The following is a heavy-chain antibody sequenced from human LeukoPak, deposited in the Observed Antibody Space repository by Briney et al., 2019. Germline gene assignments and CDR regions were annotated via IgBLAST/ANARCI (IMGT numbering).Heavy chain of an antibody. CDR3: ARDTGRYDSSGYYGY. V-gene: IGHV1-46*01. Sequence: GASVKVSCKASGYTFTSYYMHWVRQAPGQGLEWMGIINPSGGGTSYAQKFQGRVTMTRDTSTSTVYMELSILRSEDTAVYYCARDTGRYDSSGYYGYWGQGTLVTVSS. D-gene: IGHD3-22*01. J-gene: IGHJ4*02. CDR1: GYTFTSYY. CDR2: INPSGGGT.